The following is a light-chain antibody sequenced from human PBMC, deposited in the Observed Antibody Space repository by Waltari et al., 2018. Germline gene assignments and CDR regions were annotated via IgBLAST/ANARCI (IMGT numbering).Light chain of an antibody. Sequence: TVMTPSPVALSVSPGERVTLPCRASQSVSSNLAWYQQKPGQAPRLLIYGVSTRATGIPARFSGSGSGTEFTLTISSLQSEDFAVYYCQQYNDWPPVTFGGGTKVEIK. CDR2: GVS. J-gene: IGKJ4*01. CDR1: QSVSSN. CDR3: QQYNDWPPVT. V-gene: IGKV3-15*01.